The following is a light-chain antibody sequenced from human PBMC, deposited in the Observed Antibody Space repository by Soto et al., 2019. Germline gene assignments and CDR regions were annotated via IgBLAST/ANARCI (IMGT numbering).Light chain of an antibody. Sequence: QSVLTQPPSASGSPGQSVTISCTGTSSDIGGYNYVSWYQQHPRKAPKLIIYEVSKRPSGVPDRFSGSKSGNTASLTVSGLQAEDEADYYCTSYAGSNNLVFAGGTKLTVL. CDR3: TSYAGSNNLV. J-gene: IGLJ3*02. CDR1: SSDIGGYNY. V-gene: IGLV2-8*01. CDR2: EVS.